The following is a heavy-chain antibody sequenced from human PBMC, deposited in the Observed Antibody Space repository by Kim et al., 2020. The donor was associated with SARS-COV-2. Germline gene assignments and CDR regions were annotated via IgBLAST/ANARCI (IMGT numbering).Heavy chain of an antibody. CDR2: INHSGST. V-gene: IGHV4-34*01. J-gene: IGHJ3*02. Sequence: SETLSLTCAVYGGSFSGYYWSWIRQPPGKGLEWIGEINHSGSTNYNPSLKSRVTISVDTSKNQFSLKLSSVTAADTAVYYCARYYDILTGLTDAFDIWGQGTMVTISS. CDR3: ARYYDILTGLTDAFDI. CDR1: GGSFSGYY. D-gene: IGHD3-9*01.